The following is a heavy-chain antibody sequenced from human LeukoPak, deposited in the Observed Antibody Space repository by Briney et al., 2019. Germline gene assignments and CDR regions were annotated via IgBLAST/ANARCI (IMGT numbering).Heavy chain of an antibody. CDR1: GFTFSNYN. CDR2: IVSSSTYI. J-gene: IGHJ6*03. Sequence: GGSLRLSCAASGFTFSNYNMIWVRQAPGKGLEWVSSIVSSSTYIYYADSVKGRFTISRDNSKNTLYLQMNSLRAEDTAVYYCAKDQDSGSYHYYYYYYMDVWGKGTTVTISS. D-gene: IGHD1-26*01. V-gene: IGHV3-21*04. CDR3: AKDQDSGSYHYYYYYYMDV.